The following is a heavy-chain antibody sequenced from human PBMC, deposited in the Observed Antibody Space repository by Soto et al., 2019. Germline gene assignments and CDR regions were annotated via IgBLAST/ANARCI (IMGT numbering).Heavy chain of an antibody. D-gene: IGHD2-15*01. CDR1: RAFINSGGFY. V-gene: IGHV4-30-4*03. CDR3: RGGIAGHWFDP. CDR2: IFHSGST. J-gene: IGHJ5*02. Sequence: QVQLQESGPGLVKPTQTLSLTCSVSRAFINSGGFYYSWIRQPPGKGLEWLGYIFHSGSTLYNPSLRGRLTLSADTSRHQLSLYLPSVTAAAPAVYCVRGGIAGHWFDPWGQGILVTVSS.